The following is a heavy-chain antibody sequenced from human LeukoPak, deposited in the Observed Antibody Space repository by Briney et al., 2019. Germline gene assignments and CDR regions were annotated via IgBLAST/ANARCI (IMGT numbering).Heavy chain of an antibody. J-gene: IGHJ4*02. CDR2: GDSNVGT. V-gene: IGHV4-39*07. CDR1: GDSFSSVMDY. Sequence: SETLFLTCSVSGDSFSSVMDYWDRFRQPPVYGLDRTARGDSNVGTYYNPSLESRVAISADMSKKQISLKLTSVTGADTAVYYCAGERGEEYSSGWYKTNFFDNWGQGIRVTVSS. D-gene: IGHD6-19*01. CDR3: AGERGEEYSSGWYKTNFFDN.